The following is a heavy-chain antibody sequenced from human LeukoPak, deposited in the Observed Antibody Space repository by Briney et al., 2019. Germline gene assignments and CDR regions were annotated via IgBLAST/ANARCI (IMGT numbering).Heavy chain of an antibody. Sequence: ASVKVSCKASGYTFTGYYLHWVRQAPGQGLECLGWINPNSGGATYTQKFRGRVTMTRDTSISTAYMELRSLRSDDTAVYYCARTRKPAASLHYYYMDVWGKGTTVTVSS. CDR2: INPNSGGA. V-gene: IGHV1-2*02. CDR1: GYTFTGYY. D-gene: IGHD2-2*01. CDR3: ARTRKPAASLHYYYMDV. J-gene: IGHJ6*03.